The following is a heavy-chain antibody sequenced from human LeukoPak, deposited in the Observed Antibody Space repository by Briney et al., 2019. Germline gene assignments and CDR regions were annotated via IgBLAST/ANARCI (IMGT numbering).Heavy chain of an antibody. D-gene: IGHD6-19*01. V-gene: IGHV3-23*01. Sequence: GASLRLSCAASGFTFSSYAMSWVRQAPGKGLEWVSAISFSGGNSYYADSVKGRFTISRDNSKNTLYLQMNSLRAEDTAVYYCAKGVAGNVDYWGQGTLVTVST. CDR2: ISFSGGNS. J-gene: IGHJ4*02. CDR1: GFTFSSYA. CDR3: AKGVAGNVDY.